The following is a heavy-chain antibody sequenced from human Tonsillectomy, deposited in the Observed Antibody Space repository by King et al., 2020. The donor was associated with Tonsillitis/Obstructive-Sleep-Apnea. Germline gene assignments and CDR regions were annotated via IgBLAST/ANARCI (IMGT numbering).Heavy chain of an antibody. J-gene: IGHJ3*02. CDR1: GFTCSNAW. V-gene: IGHV3-15*01. CDR3: NRAQTRQFKLARFDI. D-gene: IGHD5-24*01. Sequence: VQLVESGGHLVKSGGSLILSCAASGFTCSNAWMSWVRRAPGRGLEGGGRIKSKPEGVSSEYSAPVKGRFTISRDDSKNTLYLQMNSLKAEATAVYDCNRAQTRQFKLARFDIWGQGTMVTVSS. CDR2: IKSKPEGVSS.